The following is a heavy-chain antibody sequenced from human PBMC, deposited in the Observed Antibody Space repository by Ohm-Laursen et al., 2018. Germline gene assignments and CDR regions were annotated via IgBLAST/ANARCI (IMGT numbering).Heavy chain of an antibody. D-gene: IGHD3-10*01. CDR1: GYSISSGYY. J-gene: IGHJ5*02. CDR2: IYHSGST. CDR3: ARAQNTMVRGVIPRPNWFDP. Sequence: SDTLSLTCAVSGYSISSGYYWGWIRQPPGKGLEWIGTIYHSGSTNYNPSLKSRVTISVDTFKNQFSLKLSSVTAADTAVYYCARAQNTMVRGVIPRPNWFDPWGQGTLVTVSS. V-gene: IGHV4-38-2*01.